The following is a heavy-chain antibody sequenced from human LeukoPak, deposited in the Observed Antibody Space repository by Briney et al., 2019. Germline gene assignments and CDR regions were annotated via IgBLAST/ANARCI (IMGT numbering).Heavy chain of an antibody. Sequence: GGSLRLSCAASGFTFSSYSMHWVRQAPGKGLEWVAFIRYDGSNKYYADSVKGRFTISRDNSKNTLYLQMNSLRAEDTAVYYCAKDVTSGSSWPETPFDYWGQGTLVTVSS. CDR1: GFTFSSYS. CDR2: IRYDGSNK. D-gene: IGHD6-13*01. CDR3: AKDVTSGSSWPETPFDY. J-gene: IGHJ4*02. V-gene: IGHV3-30*02.